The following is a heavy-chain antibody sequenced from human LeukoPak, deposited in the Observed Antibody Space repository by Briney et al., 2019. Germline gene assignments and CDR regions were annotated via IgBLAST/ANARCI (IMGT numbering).Heavy chain of an antibody. V-gene: IGHV4-61*02. J-gene: IGHJ3*02. CDR2: IYTSGST. Sequence: PSETLSLTCTVSGGSISSGSYYWSWIRQPAGKGLEWIGRIYTSGSTNYNPSLKSRVTISVDTSKNQFSLKLSSVTAADTAVYYCASRVRGWGAFDIWGQGTMVTVSS. CDR1: GGSISSGSYY. D-gene: IGHD3-10*01. CDR3: ASRVRGWGAFDI.